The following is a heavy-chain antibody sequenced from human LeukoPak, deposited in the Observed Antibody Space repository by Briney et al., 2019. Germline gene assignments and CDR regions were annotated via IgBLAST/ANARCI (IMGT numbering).Heavy chain of an antibody. Sequence: ASVKVSCKASGYTFTGYYMHWVRQPRAQGLEWMRWLNPNSGGTNYAEKFQGSVTMTRDTSISTAYMELRRLRPDDTAVYYCARDHCSSANCYEYHYYGMDVWGQGTTVTVSS. CDR3: ARDHCSSANCYEYHYYGMDV. CDR1: GYTFTGYY. D-gene: IGHD2-2*01. CDR2: LNPNSGGT. J-gene: IGHJ6*02. V-gene: IGHV1-2*02.